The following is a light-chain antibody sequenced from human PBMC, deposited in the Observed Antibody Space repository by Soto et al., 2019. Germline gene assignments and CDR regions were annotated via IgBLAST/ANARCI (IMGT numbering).Light chain of an antibody. CDR1: QSVNSN. V-gene: IGKV3-15*01. J-gene: IGKJ5*01. Sequence: EIVMTQSPATLSVSPGDRATLSCRASQSVNSNVAWYHQKPGQAPRLLIYGGSTRASGTPVRFSGSESGTEFTLTISSLEPEDFAVYYCQQRSSWPPTFGQGTRLEI. CDR2: GGS. CDR3: QQRSSWPPT.